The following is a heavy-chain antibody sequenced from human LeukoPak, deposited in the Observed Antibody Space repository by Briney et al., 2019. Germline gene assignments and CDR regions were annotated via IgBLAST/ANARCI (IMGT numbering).Heavy chain of an antibody. D-gene: IGHD5-18*01. J-gene: IGHJ6*02. CDR3: AKGGVDTAMVTVYYYYGMDV. V-gene: IGHV3-23*01. Sequence: GGSLRLSCAASGVTFSSYAMSWVRQAPGKGLEWVSAISGSGGSTYYADSVKGRFTISRDNSTNTLYLQMSSLRAEDTAVYYCAKGGVDTAMVTVYYYYGMDVWGQGTTVTVSS. CDR1: GVTFSSYA. CDR2: ISGSGGST.